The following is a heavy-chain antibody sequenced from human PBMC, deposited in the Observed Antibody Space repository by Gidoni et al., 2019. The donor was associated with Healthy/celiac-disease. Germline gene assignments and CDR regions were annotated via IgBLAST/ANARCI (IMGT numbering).Heavy chain of an antibody. CDR1: GFTFSSYW. V-gene: IGHV3-7*01. CDR2: IKQDGSEK. Sequence: EVQLVESGGGLVQPGGSLRLSCAASGFTFSSYWMSWVRQAPGKGLEWVDNIKQDGSEKYYVDSVKGRFTISRDNAKNSLYLQMNSLRAEDTAVYYCAREYDSSGYSFDYWGQGTLVTVSS. J-gene: IGHJ4*02. CDR3: AREYDSSGYSFDY. D-gene: IGHD3-22*01.